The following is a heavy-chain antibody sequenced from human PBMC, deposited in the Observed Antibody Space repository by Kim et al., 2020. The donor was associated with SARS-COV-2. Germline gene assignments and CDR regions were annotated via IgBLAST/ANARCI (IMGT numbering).Heavy chain of an antibody. CDR2: SEK. D-gene: IGHD3-10*01. J-gene: IGHJ4*02. Sequence: SEKFYADSVKGRFAMSRDNAKSSLYLQMNSLRVEDAAVYYCARGGGAGPSWGQGMLVTVSS. CDR3: ARGGGAGPS. V-gene: IGHV3-7*04.